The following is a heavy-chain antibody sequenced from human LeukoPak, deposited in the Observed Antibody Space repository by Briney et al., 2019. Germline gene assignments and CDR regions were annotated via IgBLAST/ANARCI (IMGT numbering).Heavy chain of an antibody. Sequence: GGSLRLSCAASGFTFSSYGMHWVRQAPGKGLEWVAVIWYDGSNKYYADSVKGRFTISRDNSKSTLYLQMNSLRAEDTAVYYCASALDYYDTRDIDYWGQGTLVTVSS. CDR2: IWYDGSNK. J-gene: IGHJ4*02. D-gene: IGHD3-22*01. CDR1: GFTFSSYG. V-gene: IGHV3-33*01. CDR3: ASALDYYDTRDIDY.